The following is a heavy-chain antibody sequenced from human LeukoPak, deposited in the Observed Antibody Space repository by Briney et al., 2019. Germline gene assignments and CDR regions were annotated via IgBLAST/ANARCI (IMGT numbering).Heavy chain of an antibody. CDR3: ARDRSGYANDAFDF. D-gene: IGHD3-3*01. CDR1: GFTFSNYD. J-gene: IGHJ3*01. CDR2: ISYDGTNK. Sequence: GGSLRLSCAASGFTFSNYDMHWVRQAPGKGLEWVAVISYDGTNKYYADSVKGRFTIPRDNSKSTLYLQMNSLRAEDTAVYHCARDRSGYANDAFDFWGQGTMVTVSS. V-gene: IGHV3-30*03.